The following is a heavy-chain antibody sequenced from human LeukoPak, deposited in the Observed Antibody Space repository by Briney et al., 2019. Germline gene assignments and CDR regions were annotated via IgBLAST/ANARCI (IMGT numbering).Heavy chain of an antibody. CDR2: IYYSGST. Sequence: SQTLSLXCTVSGGSISSGDYYWSWIRQPPGKGLEWIGYIYYSGSTYYNPSLKSRVTISVDTSKNQFSLKLSSVTAADTAVYYCAREGLGYCSSTSCYTYWGQGTLVTVSS. D-gene: IGHD2-2*02. J-gene: IGHJ4*02. CDR3: AREGLGYCSSTSCYTY. CDR1: GGSISSGDYY. V-gene: IGHV4-30-4*08.